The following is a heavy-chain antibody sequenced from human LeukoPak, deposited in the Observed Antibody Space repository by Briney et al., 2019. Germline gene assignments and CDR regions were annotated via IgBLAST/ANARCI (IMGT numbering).Heavy chain of an antibody. CDR3: ARGRNYVSDYYFDV. D-gene: IGHD1-7*01. Sequence: SETLSLTCAVYGVSLRGYYWSWIRQSPEKGLEWIGEISHEGASIYNPSLKSRLTLSVDMSKNQFSLKLRSVTAADTAVYYCARGRNYVSDYYFDVWGKGTTVIVSS. CDR1: GVSLRGYY. CDR2: ISHEGAS. J-gene: IGHJ6*03. V-gene: IGHV4-34*01.